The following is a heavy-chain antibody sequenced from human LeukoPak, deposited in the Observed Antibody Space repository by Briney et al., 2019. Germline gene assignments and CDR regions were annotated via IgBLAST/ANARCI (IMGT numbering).Heavy chain of an antibody. Sequence: GASVKVSCKASGYTSTSYYMHWVRQAPGQGLEWMGIINPSGGSTSYAQKFQGRVTMTRDTSTSTVYMELSSLRSEDTAVYYCARCGGDCYGFNYWGQGTLVTVSS. CDR3: ARCGGDCYGFNY. CDR1: GYTSTSYY. CDR2: INPSGGST. D-gene: IGHD2-21*02. V-gene: IGHV1-46*01. J-gene: IGHJ4*02.